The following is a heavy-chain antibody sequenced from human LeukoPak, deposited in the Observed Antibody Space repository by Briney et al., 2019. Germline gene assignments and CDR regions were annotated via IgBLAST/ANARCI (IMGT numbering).Heavy chain of an antibody. CDR2: INHSGST. CDR1: GGSFSGYY. CDR3: ARDSYDFWSGYYYYYYGMDV. D-gene: IGHD3-3*01. V-gene: IGHV4-34*01. J-gene: IGHJ6*02. Sequence: SETLSLTCAVYGGSFSGYYWSWIRQPPGKGLEWIEEINHSGSTNYNPSLKSRVTISVDTSKNQFSLKLSSVTAADTAVYYCARDSYDFWSGYYYYYYGMDVWGQGTTVTVSS.